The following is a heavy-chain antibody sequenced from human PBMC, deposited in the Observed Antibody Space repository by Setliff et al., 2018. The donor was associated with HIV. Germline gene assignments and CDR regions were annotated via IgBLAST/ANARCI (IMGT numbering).Heavy chain of an antibody. Sequence: PSETLSLTCAVSGGSISSGSYYWSWIRQPAGKGLEWIGRIYTSGSTNYNPSLKSRVTISADTSKNQFSLKLSSVTAADTAVYYCARAYSGSFDYWGQGTLVTVSS. CDR3: ARAYSGSFDY. V-gene: IGHV4-61*02. J-gene: IGHJ4*02. CDR1: GGSISSGSYY. CDR2: IYTSGST. D-gene: IGHD1-26*01.